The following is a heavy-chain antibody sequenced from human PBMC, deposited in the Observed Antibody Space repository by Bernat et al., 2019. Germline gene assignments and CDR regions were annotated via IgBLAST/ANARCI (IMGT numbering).Heavy chain of an antibody. Sequence: QVQLVESGGGVVQPGRSLRLSCAASGFTFSSYAMHWVRQAPGKGLEWVAVISYDGSNKYYADSVKGRFTISRDNSKNTLYLQMNSLRAEDTAVYYCARDKITRVRGTSGLFDAFDIWGQGTMVTVSS. CDR1: GFTFSSYA. J-gene: IGHJ3*02. D-gene: IGHD3-10*01. V-gene: IGHV3-30-3*01. CDR3: ARDKITRVRGTSGLFDAFDI. CDR2: ISYDGSNK.